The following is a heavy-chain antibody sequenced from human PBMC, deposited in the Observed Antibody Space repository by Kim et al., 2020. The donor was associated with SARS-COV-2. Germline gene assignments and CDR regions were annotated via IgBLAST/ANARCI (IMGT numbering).Heavy chain of an antibody. Sequence: GGSLRLSCAAYGFTFEDYGMSWVRQAPGKGLEWVSGINWNAGSTGYADSVKGRFTISKDNAKKSLYLQMNSLRAEDTALYYCTIIGGSGGRSGYWGQGTLVTVSS. V-gene: IGHV3-20*04. J-gene: IGHJ4*02. CDR1: GFTFEDYG. CDR3: TIIGGSGGRSGY. D-gene: IGHD3-10*01. CDR2: INWNAGST.